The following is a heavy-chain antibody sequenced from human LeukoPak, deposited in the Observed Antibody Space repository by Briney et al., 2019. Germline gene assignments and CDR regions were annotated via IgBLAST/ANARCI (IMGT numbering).Heavy chain of an antibody. Sequence: GGSLRLSCTASGFTFNNYWMNWVRQAPGKGLEWVANIKGDGSEANYMDSVKGRFTISRDNAKSSLYLQMNSLRAEDTAVYYCARANGSGTYYNIYFQHWGQGTLVTVSS. CDR1: GFTFNNYW. J-gene: IGHJ1*01. D-gene: IGHD3-10*01. V-gene: IGHV3-7*01. CDR2: IKGDGSEA. CDR3: ARANGSGTYYNIYFQH.